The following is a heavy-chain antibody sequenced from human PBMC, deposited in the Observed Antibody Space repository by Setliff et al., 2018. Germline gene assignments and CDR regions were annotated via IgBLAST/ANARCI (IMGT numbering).Heavy chain of an antibody. CDR1: GYTFTTYA. CDR2: INTNTGKK. D-gene: IGHD6-13*01. V-gene: IGHV1-3*04. J-gene: IGHJ4*02. Sequence: ASVKVSCKASGYTFTTYAIGWMRQAPGQGLEWMGWINTNTGKKEYSQKFRDRVTIIRDTSATTAYVELHSLRSDDTAVYYCATGQHSGSWTLDQWGQGTLVTVSS. CDR3: ATGQHSGSWTLDQ.